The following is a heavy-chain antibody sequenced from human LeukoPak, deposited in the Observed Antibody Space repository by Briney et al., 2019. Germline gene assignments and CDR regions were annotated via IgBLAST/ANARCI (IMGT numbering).Heavy chain of an antibody. Sequence: SETLSLTCTVSGGSVSTGSYYWSWIRQPPGKGLEWIGYIYYSGSTNYNPSLKSRVTISVDTSKNQFSLKLSSVTAADTAVYYCARLDGSTYGLDVWGQGTTVTVSS. V-gene: IGHV4-61*01. J-gene: IGHJ6*02. CDR1: GGSVSTGSYY. CDR2: IYYSGST. D-gene: IGHD5-24*01. CDR3: ARLDGSTYGLDV.